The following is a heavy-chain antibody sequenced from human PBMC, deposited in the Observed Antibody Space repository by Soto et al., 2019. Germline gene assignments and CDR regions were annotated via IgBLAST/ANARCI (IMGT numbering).Heavy chain of an antibody. CDR1: GGSISSSSYY. CDR2: IYYSGST. CDR3: ARHIYMGSRKTYNWFDP. V-gene: IGHV4-39*01. Sequence: QLQLQESGPGLVKPSETLSLTCTVSGGSISSSSYYWGWIRQPPGKGLEWIGSIYYSGSTYYNPSLKSRVTISVDTSKNQFSLKLSSVTAADTAVYYCARHIYMGSRKTYNWFDPWGQGTLVTVSS. J-gene: IGHJ5*02. D-gene: IGHD3-10*01.